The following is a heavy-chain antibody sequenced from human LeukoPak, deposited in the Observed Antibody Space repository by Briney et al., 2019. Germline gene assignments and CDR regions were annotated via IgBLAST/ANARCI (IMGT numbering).Heavy chain of an antibody. J-gene: IGHJ4*02. CDR1: GFTFSSYA. D-gene: IGHD3-22*01. CDR3: AKDQDYYDSKSAFDD. V-gene: IGHV3-30*04. Sequence: GGSLRLSCAASGFTFSSYAMHWVRQAPGKGLEWVAVISYDGSNKYYADSVKGRFTISRDNSKNTLYLQMNSLRAEDTAVYYCAKDQDYYDSKSAFDDWGQGSLITVSS. CDR2: ISYDGSNK.